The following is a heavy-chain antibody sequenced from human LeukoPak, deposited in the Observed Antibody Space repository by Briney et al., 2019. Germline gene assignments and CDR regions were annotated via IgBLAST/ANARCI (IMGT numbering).Heavy chain of an antibody. CDR3: ARHTWYIGYDRYFDL. J-gene: IGHJ2*01. D-gene: IGHD5-12*01. CDR1: GDSINSYY. CDR2: FYGSGST. V-gene: IGHV4-59*08. Sequence: PSETLSLTCNVSGDSINSYYWSWIRQPPGKGLEWIGYFYGSGSTNYNPSLKSRVTISVDTAKNQFSLKLSSVTAADTAVYYCARHTWYIGYDRYFDLWGRGTLVTVSS.